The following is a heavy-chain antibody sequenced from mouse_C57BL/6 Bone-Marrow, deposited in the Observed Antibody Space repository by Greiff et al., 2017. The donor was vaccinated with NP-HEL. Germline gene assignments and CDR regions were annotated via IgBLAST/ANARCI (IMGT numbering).Heavy chain of an antibody. J-gene: IGHJ3*01. Sequence: DVKLVESGGDLVKPGGSLKLSCAASGFTFSSYGMSWVRQTPDKRLEWVATISSGGSYTYYPDSVKGRFTISRDNAKNTLYLQMSSLKSEDTAMYYCARLAYYGNYWGQGTLVTVSA. V-gene: IGHV5-6*02. D-gene: IGHD2-10*01. CDR1: GFTFSSYG. CDR2: ISSGGSYT. CDR3: ARLAYYGNY.